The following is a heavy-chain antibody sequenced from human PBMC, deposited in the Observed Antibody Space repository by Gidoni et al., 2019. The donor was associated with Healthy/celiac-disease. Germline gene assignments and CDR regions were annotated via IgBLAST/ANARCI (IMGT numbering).Heavy chain of an antibody. Sequence: QVQLVESGGGVVQPGRSLRLSCAASGFTFSSYAMHWVRQAPGKGLEWVAVISYDGSNKYYADSVKGRFTISRDNSKNTLYLQMNSLRAEDTAVYYCATLPKWLGGQGTLVTVSS. D-gene: IGHD5-12*01. CDR3: ATLPKWL. CDR1: GFTFSSYA. J-gene: IGHJ4*02. V-gene: IGHV3-30*04. CDR2: ISYDGSNK.